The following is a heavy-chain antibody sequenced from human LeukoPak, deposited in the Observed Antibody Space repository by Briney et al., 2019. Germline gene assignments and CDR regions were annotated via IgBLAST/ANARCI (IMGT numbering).Heavy chain of an antibody. V-gene: IGHV4-39*07. CDR3: ARGLGYCSGGSCYDYAFDY. CDR2: IYYSGST. D-gene: IGHD2-15*01. Sequence: PSETLSLTCTVSGGSISSSSYYWGWIRQPPGKGLEWIGSIYYSGSTYYNPSLKSRVTISVDTSKNQFSLKLSSVTAADTAVYYCARGLGYCSGGSCYDYAFDYWGQGTLVTVSS. J-gene: IGHJ4*02. CDR1: GGSISSSSYY.